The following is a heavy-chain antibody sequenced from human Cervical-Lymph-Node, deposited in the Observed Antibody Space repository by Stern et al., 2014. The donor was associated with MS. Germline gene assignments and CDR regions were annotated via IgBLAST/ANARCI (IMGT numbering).Heavy chain of an antibody. V-gene: IGHV4-59*01. CDR3: ARRGQYGSYPLYYYYGMDV. J-gene: IGHJ6*02. Sequence: QVQLQESGPGLVKPSETLSLTCTVSGGSFTSYYWSWIRQPPGKGLEWIGLVYYNGSTNHNPSPQRRGPISVDTSNNQLPLKLRSVTAADTAVYYCARRGQYGSYPLYYYYGMDVWGQGTTVTVSS. D-gene: IGHD3-10*01. CDR2: VYYNGST. CDR1: GGSFTSYY.